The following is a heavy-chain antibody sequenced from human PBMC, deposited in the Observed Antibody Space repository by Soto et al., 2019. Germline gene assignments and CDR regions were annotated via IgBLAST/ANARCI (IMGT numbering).Heavy chain of an antibody. D-gene: IGHD2-2*01. CDR3: ARTLGYCSSTSCPQRALDY. V-gene: IGHV4-34*01. J-gene: IGHJ4*02. CDR1: GGSFSGYC. Sequence: PSETLSLTCAVYGGSFSGYCWSWFRQPPGKGLEWIGEINHSGSTNYNPSLKSRVTISVDTSKNQFSLKLSSVTAADTAVYYCARTLGYCSSTSCPQRALDYWGQGTLVTVSS. CDR2: INHSGST.